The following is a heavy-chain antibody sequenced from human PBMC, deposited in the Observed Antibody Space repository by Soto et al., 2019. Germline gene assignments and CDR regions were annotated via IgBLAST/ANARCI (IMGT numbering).Heavy chain of an antibody. Sequence: PGGSLRLSCAASEFSVSSNYMSWVRQAPGKGLEWVSDIIDSGGSTYYADSVKGRFTISRDNSKSTLYLQMNSLRAEDTALYYCAKGRSYYYYGVDVWGQGTTVTVSS. V-gene: IGHV3-23*01. J-gene: IGHJ6*02. CDR3: AKGRSYYYYGVDV. CDR1: EFSVSSNY. CDR2: IIDSGGST.